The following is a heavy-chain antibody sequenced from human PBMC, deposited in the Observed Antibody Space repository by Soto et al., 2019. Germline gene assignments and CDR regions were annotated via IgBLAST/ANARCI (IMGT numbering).Heavy chain of an antibody. CDR2: ISSSSSYI. D-gene: IGHD5-18*01. CDR3: AREWGIQLWLNSDAFDI. CDR1: GFTFSSYS. J-gene: IGHJ3*02. Sequence: GGSLRLSCAASGFTFSSYSMNWVRQAPGKGLEWVSSISSSSSYIYYADPVKGRFTISRDNAKNSLYLQMNSLRAEDTAVYYCAREWGIQLWLNSDAFDIWGQGTMVTVSS. V-gene: IGHV3-21*01.